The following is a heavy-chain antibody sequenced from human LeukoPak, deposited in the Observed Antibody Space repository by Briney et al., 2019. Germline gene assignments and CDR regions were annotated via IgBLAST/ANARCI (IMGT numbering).Heavy chain of an antibody. CDR2: IKQDGSEK. CDR3: ARDLPYGSGSYFRWYHYYYMDV. Sequence: GGSLRLSCAASGFTFSSYWMSWVRQAPGKGLEWVANIKQDGSEKYYVDSVKGRFTISRDNAKNSLYLRMNSLRAEDTAVYYCARDLPYGSGSYFRWYHYYYMDVWGKGTTVTVSS. J-gene: IGHJ6*03. V-gene: IGHV3-7*01. CDR1: GFTFSSYW. D-gene: IGHD3-10*01.